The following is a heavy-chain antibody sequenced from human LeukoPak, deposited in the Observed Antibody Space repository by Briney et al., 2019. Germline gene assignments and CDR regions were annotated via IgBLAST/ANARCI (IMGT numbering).Heavy chain of an antibody. Sequence: SETLSLTCSVSGGSISSGPYFWSWIRQSPGQGLEWIGYIWPSGSTNYNPSLKSRVTISVDVSKRQFSLKLTSMTAADTAVYYCARGVRWADTFTGYYLSGFDHWGQGTLVPVSS. J-gene: IGHJ4*02. CDR2: IWPSGST. V-gene: IGHV4-30-2*06. CDR1: GGSISSGPYF. CDR3: ARGVRWADTFTGYYLSGFDH. D-gene: IGHD3-9*01.